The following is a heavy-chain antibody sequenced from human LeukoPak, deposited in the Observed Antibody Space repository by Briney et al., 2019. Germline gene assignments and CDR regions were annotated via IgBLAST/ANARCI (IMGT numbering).Heavy chain of an antibody. J-gene: IGHJ4*02. Sequence: PSETLSLTCAVYGGSFSGYYWSWIRQPPGKGLEWVANIKQDGRDKDYVGSVKGRFTISRDNAKNSLYLQMNSLRVEDTAVYYCAREGTGGFDYWGQGTLVTVSS. V-gene: IGHV3-7*01. CDR3: AREGTGGFDY. CDR2: IKQDGRDK. CDR1: GGSFSGYY. D-gene: IGHD1-1*01.